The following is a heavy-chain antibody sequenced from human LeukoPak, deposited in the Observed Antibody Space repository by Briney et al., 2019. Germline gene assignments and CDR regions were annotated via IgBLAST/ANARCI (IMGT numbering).Heavy chain of an antibody. D-gene: IGHD2-2*01. Sequence: GGSLRLSCAASGFTFSSYSMNWVRQAPGKGLEWVSSSSSSSSYIYYADSVKGRFTISRDNAKNSLYLQMNSLRAEDTAVYYCASILDPYCSSTSCTDYWGQGTLVTVSS. CDR3: ASILDPYCSSTSCTDY. J-gene: IGHJ4*02. CDR1: GFTFSSYS. V-gene: IGHV3-21*01. CDR2: SSSSSSYI.